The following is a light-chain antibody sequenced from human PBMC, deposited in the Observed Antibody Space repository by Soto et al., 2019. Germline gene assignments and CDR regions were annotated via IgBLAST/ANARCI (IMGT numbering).Light chain of an antibody. Sequence: EIVLTQSPATLSLSPGERATLSCRASQSVSTSLAWYQQKPGQAPRLLIYDASNRATGIPARFNGSGSGTDFRLTVSSLEPEDFALYYCQQRSNWPWTFGQGTKVEIK. CDR1: QSVSTS. V-gene: IGKV3-11*01. J-gene: IGKJ1*01. CDR3: QQRSNWPWT. CDR2: DAS.